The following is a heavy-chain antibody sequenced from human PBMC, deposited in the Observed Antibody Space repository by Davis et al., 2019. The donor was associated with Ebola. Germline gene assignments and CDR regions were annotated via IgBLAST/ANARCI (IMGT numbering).Heavy chain of an antibody. V-gene: IGHV4-59*08. CDR3: ARGNPASYYSHHMDV. CDR1: GGSINSYY. Sequence: SETLSLTCTVSGGSINSYYWNWIRQPPGKGLEWIGYIYYSGSTTYNPSLRSRVTISLDTSKNQFSLQLSSVTAADTAVYYCARGNPASYYSHHMDVWGKGTTVTVSS. J-gene: IGHJ6*03. D-gene: IGHD1-14*01. CDR2: IYYSGST.